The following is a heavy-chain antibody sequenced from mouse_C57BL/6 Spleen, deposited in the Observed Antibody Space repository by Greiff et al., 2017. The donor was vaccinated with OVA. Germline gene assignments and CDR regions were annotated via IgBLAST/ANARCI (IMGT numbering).Heavy chain of an antibody. V-gene: IGHV1-52*01. Sequence: VQLQQPGAELVRPGSSVKLSCKASGYTFTSYWMHWVKQRPIQGLEWIGNIDPSDSETHFNQKFKDKATLTVDKSSSTAYMQLSSLTSEDSAVYYCARATTVVAPGVWGTGTTVTVSS. CDR2: IDPSDSET. CDR1: GYTFTSYW. J-gene: IGHJ1*03. D-gene: IGHD1-1*01. CDR3: ARATTVVAPGV.